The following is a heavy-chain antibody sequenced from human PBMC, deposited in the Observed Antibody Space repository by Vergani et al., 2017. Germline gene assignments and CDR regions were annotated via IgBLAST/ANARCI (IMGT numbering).Heavy chain of an antibody. CDR1: GFTFSSYG. D-gene: IGHD5-24*01. V-gene: IGHV3-30*18. J-gene: IGHJ4*02. CDR3: AKDYRDGYNHFDY. Sequence: QVQLVESGGGVVQPGRSLRLSCAASGFTFSSYGMHWVRQAPGKGLEWVAVISYDGSNKYYADSVKGRFTISRDNSKNTLYLQMNSLRAEDTAVYYCAKDYRDGYNHFDYWGQGTLVTVSS. CDR2: ISYDGSNK.